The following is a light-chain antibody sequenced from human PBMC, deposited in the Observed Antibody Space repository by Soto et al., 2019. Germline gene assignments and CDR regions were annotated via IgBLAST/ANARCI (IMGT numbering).Light chain of an antibody. CDR1: SSNIGTNT. V-gene: IGLV1-44*01. J-gene: IGLJ2*01. CDR2: SNN. CDR3: AAWDDSLNAVV. Sequence: QSVLTQPHSASGTPGQRVTISCSGSSSNIGTNTVNWYQQLPVTAPKLLIYSNNQRPSGVPDRFSGSKSGTSASLAISGLQSEDEADYYCAAWDDSLNAVVFGGGTKVTVL.